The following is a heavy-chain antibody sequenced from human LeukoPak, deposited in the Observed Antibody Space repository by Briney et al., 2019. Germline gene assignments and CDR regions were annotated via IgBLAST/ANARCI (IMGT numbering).Heavy chain of an antibody. J-gene: IGHJ3*02. CDR2: IYYSGST. Sequence: SETLSLTCTVSAVSINNYYWSWIRQPPGKGLEWIGYIYYSGSTNYNPSLKSRVTISIDTSKNQFSLKLSSVTAADTAVYYCARVYYYDSRRIDIWGQGTMVTVSS. D-gene: IGHD3-22*01. CDR1: AVSINNYY. CDR3: ARVYYYDSRRIDI. V-gene: IGHV4-59*01.